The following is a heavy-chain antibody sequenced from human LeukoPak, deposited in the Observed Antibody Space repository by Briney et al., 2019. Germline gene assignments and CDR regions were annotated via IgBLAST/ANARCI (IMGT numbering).Heavy chain of an antibody. CDR2: IYYSGST. V-gene: IGHV4-61*01. J-gene: IGHJ4*02. CDR1: SGSINTSNYY. CDR3: AGGPYLYPFDY. Sequence: SETLSLTCTVSSGSINTSNYYWSWIRQPPGKGLEWIGYIYYSGSTNYNPSLKSRVTISVDTSKNQFSLKLSSVTAADTAVYYCAGGPYLYPFDYWGQGTLVTVSS.